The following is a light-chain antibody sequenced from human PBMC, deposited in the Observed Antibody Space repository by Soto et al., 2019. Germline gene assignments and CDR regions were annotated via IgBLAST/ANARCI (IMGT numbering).Light chain of an antibody. CDR3: QQYFRPWT. Sequence: DIVMTQSPDSLAVSLGERATINCKSSQSVLYSSNNKNYLAWYQQKPGQPPKLLIYWASTRESGVPYRFSGSGSGTNFALTISRLQAEDVAVYYCQQYFRPWTFGQGTKVDIK. J-gene: IGKJ1*01. V-gene: IGKV4-1*01. CDR1: QSVLYSSNNKNY. CDR2: WAS.